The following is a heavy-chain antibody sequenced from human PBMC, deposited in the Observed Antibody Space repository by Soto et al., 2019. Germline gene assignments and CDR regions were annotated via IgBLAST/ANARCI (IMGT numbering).Heavy chain of an antibody. Sequence: ASVKVSCKASGYTFTSYAMHWVRQAPGQRLEWMGWINAGNGNTKYSQKFQGRVTITRDASASTAYMELSSLRSEDTAVYYCARGLGLYDFDYWGQGTLVTVAS. CDR3: ARGLGLYDFDY. CDR2: INAGNGNT. J-gene: IGHJ4*02. V-gene: IGHV1-3*01. CDR1: GYTFTSYA. D-gene: IGHD1-26*01.